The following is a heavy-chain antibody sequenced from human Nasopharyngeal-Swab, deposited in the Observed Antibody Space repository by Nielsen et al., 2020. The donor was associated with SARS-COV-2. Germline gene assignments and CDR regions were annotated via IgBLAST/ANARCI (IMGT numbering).Heavy chain of an antibody. CDR2: IIPIFGTA. CDR1: GGTFSSYA. J-gene: IGHJ6*02. V-gene: IGHV1-69*13. D-gene: IGHD6-19*01. Sequence: SVKVSCKASGGTFSSYAISWVRQAPGQGLEWMGGIIPIFGTANYAQKFQGRVTITADESTSTAYMELSSLRSVDTAVYYCAAELIASGWYSGYYYYGMDVWGQGTTVTVSS. CDR3: AAELIASGWYSGYYYYGMDV.